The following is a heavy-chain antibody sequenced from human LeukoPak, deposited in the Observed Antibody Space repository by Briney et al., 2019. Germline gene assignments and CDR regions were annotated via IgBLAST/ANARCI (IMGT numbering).Heavy chain of an antibody. J-gene: IGHJ4*02. V-gene: IGHV3-30*18. D-gene: IGHD2-15*01. CDR1: GFTFGSYG. Sequence: PGRSLRLSCAASGFTFGSYGMHWVRQAPGKGLEWVAVISYDGSNKYYADSVKGRFTISRDNSKNMLYLQINSLRSEDAAVYYCAKVRTQYCSSGNCFHYYSDYWGQGTLVTVSS. CDR2: ISYDGSNK. CDR3: AKVRTQYCSSGNCFHYYSDY.